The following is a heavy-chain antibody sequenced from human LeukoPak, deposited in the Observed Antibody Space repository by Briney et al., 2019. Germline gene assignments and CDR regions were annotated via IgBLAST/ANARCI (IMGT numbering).Heavy chain of an antibody. CDR3: ARDYSGSYYDILTGLRGFDWFDP. D-gene: IGHD3-9*01. Sequence: SQTLSLTCAISGDSVSSNSAAWNWIRQSPSRGLEWLGRTYYRSKWYNDYAVSVKSRRTINPDTSKNQFSLQLNSVTPEDTAVYYCARDYSGSYYDILTGLRGFDWFDPWGQGTLVTVSS. CDR2: TYYRSKWYN. J-gene: IGHJ5*02. V-gene: IGHV6-1*01. CDR1: GDSVSSNSAA.